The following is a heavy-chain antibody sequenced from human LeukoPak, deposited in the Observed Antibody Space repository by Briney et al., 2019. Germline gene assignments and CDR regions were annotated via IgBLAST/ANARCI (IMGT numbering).Heavy chain of an antibody. D-gene: IGHD6-13*01. Sequence: PGGSLGLSCAASGFTFSSYGMHWVRQAPGKGLEWVAVIWYDGSNKYYADSVRGRFTISRDNSKNTLYLQMNSLRAEDTAVYYCARDEYSSSWYDYWGQGTLVTVSS. CDR3: ARDEYSSSWYDY. V-gene: IGHV3-33*01. CDR1: GFTFSSYG. CDR2: IWYDGSNK. J-gene: IGHJ4*02.